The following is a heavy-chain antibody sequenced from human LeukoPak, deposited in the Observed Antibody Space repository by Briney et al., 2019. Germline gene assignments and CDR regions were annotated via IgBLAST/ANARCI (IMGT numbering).Heavy chain of an antibody. V-gene: IGHV4-4*07. CDR2: IYTSGST. Sequence: PSETLSFTCTVSGGSISSYYWSWIRQPAGKGLEWIGRIYTSGSTNYNPSLKSRVTMSVDTSKNQFSLKLSSVTAADTAVYYCARDPGIAALEDAFDIWGQGTMVTVSS. CDR1: GGSISSYY. J-gene: IGHJ3*02. CDR3: ARDPGIAALEDAFDI. D-gene: IGHD6-25*01.